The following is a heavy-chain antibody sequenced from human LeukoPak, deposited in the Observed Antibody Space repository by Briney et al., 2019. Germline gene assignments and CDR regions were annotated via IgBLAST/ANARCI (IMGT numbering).Heavy chain of an antibody. J-gene: IGHJ3*02. CDR2: IIPIFGTA. D-gene: IGHD1-26*01. CDR3: ARKLSWEPDAFDI. V-gene: IGHV1-69*01. Sequence: GSSVKVSCKASGRTFSSYAISWVRQAPGQGLEWMGGIIPIFGTANYAQKFQGRVTITADESTSTAYMELSSLRSEDTAVYYCARKLSWEPDAFDIWGQGTMVTVSS. CDR1: GRTFSSYA.